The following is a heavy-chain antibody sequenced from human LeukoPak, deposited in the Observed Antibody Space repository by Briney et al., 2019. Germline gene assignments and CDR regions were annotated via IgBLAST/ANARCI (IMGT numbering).Heavy chain of an antibody. V-gene: IGHV3-72*01. J-gene: IGHJ4*02. D-gene: IGHD5-12*01. CDR1: GFTFSDHY. CDR3: ARGYNSFDY. CDR2: SRNKANSYTT. Sequence: GGSLRLSCGASGFTFSDHYMDWVRQAPGKGLEWVGRSRNKANSYTTEYAASVKGRFTISRDESKNSLHLQMNCLKTEDMAVYYCARGYNSFDYWGQGILVTVSS.